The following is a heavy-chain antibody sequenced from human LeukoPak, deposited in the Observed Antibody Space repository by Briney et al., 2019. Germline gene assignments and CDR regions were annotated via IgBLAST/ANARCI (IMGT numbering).Heavy chain of an antibody. D-gene: IGHD1-26*01. CDR1: GFTFSDHY. CDR3: ARVRGGSWVAFDI. V-gene: IGHV3-72*01. Sequence: GGSLRLSCAASGFTFSDHYMDWVRQAPGRGLEWVGRSGNKANSYTTEYAASVKGRFTISRDDSKNSLYLQMNSLKTEDTAVYYCARVRGGSWVAFDIWGQGTMVTVSS. J-gene: IGHJ3*02. CDR2: SGNKANSYTT.